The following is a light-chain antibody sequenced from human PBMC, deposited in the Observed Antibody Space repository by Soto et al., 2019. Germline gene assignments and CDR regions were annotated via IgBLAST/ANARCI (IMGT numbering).Light chain of an antibody. CDR2: NND. CDR3: ATWDDSLNGPV. J-gene: IGLJ2*01. V-gene: IGLV1-44*01. Sequence: QSVLTQPPSVSGTPGQTVTISCSGSSSNIGLNTLNWYRQVPGTAPKLIIYNNDQRPSGVPDRFSGSKSGTSASLAIYGLQSEDEALYSCATWDDSLNGPVFGGGTKLTVL. CDR1: SSNIGLNT.